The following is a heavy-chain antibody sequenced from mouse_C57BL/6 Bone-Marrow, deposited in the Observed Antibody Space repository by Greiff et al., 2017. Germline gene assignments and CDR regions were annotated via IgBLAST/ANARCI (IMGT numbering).Heavy chain of an antibody. CDR2: INPSTGGT. D-gene: IGHD1-1*01. CDR3: ARKHGSRLWFAY. CDR1: GYSFTGYY. Sequence: VQLKESGPELVKPGASVKISCKASGYSFTGYYMNWVKQSPEKSLEWIGEINPSTGGTTYNQKFKAKATLTVDKSSSTAYMQLKSLTSEDSAVSNCARKHGSRLWFAYWGQGTLVTVSA. J-gene: IGHJ3*01. V-gene: IGHV1-42*01.